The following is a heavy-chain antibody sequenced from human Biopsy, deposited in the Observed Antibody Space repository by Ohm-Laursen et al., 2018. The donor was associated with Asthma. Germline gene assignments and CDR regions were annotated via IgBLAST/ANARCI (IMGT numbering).Heavy chain of an antibody. CDR3: ARISRLGYNSLDYGMDV. D-gene: IGHD5-24*01. V-gene: IGHV3-53*01. CDR1: GFSVSTKY. CDR2: IYSGDNT. J-gene: IGHJ6*02. Sequence: GSLRLSCAASGFSVSTKYMSWVRQAPGKGLAWVSLIYSGDNTYYADSVKGRFTISRDHSKLYLQMNNLRAEDTAVYHCARISRLGYNSLDYGMDVWGQGTTVTVSS.